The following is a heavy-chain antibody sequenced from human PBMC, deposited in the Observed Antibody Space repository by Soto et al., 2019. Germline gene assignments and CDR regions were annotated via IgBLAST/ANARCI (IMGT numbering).Heavy chain of an antibody. J-gene: IGHJ3*02. CDR1: GFTFSTYW. Sequence: GGSLRLSCAASGFTFSTYWMSWVRQAPGKGLEWVAKIKQDGSEKFYVNSVEGRFTISRDSTKKSLYLQMNSLRAADTAVYYCARDGTDDAFDIWGQGTMVTVSS. CDR3: ARDGTDDAFDI. CDR2: IKQDGSEK. V-gene: IGHV3-7*03.